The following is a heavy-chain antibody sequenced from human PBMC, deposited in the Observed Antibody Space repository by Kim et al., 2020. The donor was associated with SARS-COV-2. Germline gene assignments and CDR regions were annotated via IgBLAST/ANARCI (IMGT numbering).Heavy chain of an antibody. Sequence: YADSAKGRLTIPRDNSKSTVYLQVDSLRTEDTAVYYCARELGWELHYFDFWGQGTLVTVSS. CDR3: ARELGWELHYFDF. D-gene: IGHD1-26*01. V-gene: IGHV3-30*03. J-gene: IGHJ4*02.